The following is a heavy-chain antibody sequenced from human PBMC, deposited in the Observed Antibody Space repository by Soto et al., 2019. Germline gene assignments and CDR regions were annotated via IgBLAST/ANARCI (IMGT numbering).Heavy chain of an antibody. V-gene: IGHV3-33*01. Sequence: QVQLVESGGGVVQPGRSLRLSCAASGFTFSSYGMHWVRQAPGKGLEWVAVIWYDGSNKYYADSVKGRFTISRDNSKNTLYLQMNSLRAEDTAVYYCARTARGSGYYYPFAYWGQGTLVTVSS. CDR3: ARTARGSGYYYPFAY. CDR2: IWYDGSNK. J-gene: IGHJ4*02. D-gene: IGHD3-22*01. CDR1: GFTFSSYG.